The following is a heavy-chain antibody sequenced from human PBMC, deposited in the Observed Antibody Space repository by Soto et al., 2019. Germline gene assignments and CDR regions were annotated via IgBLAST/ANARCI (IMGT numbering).Heavy chain of an antibody. CDR1: GGSISSYY. D-gene: IGHD3-9*01. J-gene: IGHJ5*02. Sequence: ASETLSLTCTVSGGSISSYYWSWIRQPPGKGLEWIGQIYYSGSANYNPSLKSRVTISVDTSKNQFSLKLSSVTAADTAVYYCGRARVLRYFDWLLESRFDPWGQGTLVTVSS. CDR2: IYYSGSA. V-gene: IGHV4-59*12. CDR3: GRARVLRYFDWLLESRFDP.